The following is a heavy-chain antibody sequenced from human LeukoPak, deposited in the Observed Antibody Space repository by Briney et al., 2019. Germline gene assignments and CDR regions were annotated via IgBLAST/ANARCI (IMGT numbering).Heavy chain of an antibody. V-gene: IGHV4-59*08. J-gene: IGHJ1*01. CDR2: IYYSGST. Sequence: SETLSLTCTVSGGSISSYYWSWIRQPPGKGLEWIGYIYYSGSTNYNPSLKSRVTISVDTSKNQFSLKLSSVTAADTAVYYCLGYCSSTSCSEHFQHWGQGTLVTVSS. D-gene: IGHD2-2*01. CDR3: LGYCSSTSCSEHFQH. CDR1: GGSISSYY.